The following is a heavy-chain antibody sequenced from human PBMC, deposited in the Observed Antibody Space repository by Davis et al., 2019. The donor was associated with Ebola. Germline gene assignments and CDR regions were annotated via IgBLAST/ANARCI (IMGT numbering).Heavy chain of an antibody. CDR2: ISAYNGNT. CDR1: GYTFTSYG. V-gene: IGHV1-18*01. Sequence: ASVKVSCKASGYTFTSYGISWVRQAPGQGLEWMGWISAYNGNTNYAQKLQGRVTMTTDTSTSTAYMELRSLRSDDTAVYYCARDEYYYGSGSYYNGNWFDPWGQGTLVTVSP. D-gene: IGHD3-10*01. J-gene: IGHJ5*02. CDR3: ARDEYYYGSGSYYNGNWFDP.